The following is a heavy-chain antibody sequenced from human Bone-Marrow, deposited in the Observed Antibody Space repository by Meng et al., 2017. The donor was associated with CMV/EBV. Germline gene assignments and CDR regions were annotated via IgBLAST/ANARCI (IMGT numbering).Heavy chain of an antibody. V-gene: IGHV4-4*07. CDR3: ARYCSGGSCYRYYYGMDV. CDR2: IYTSGST. CDR1: GGSISSYY. Sequence: SETLSLTCTVSGGSISSYYWSWIRQPAGKGLEWIGRIYTSGSTNYNPSLKSRVTMSVDTSKNQFSLKLSSVTAADTAVYYCARYCSGGSCYRYYYGMDVWGQGTTVTVSS. J-gene: IGHJ6*02. D-gene: IGHD2-15*01.